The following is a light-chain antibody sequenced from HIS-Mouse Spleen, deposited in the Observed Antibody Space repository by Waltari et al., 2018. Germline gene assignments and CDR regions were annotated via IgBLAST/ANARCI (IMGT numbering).Light chain of an antibody. CDR1: ALPKKY. Sequence: SYELTQPPSVSVSPGQTARITCSGDALPKKYAYWYKQKSGHAPVLVIYEDSKRPSGIPERFSGSSSGTMATLTISGAQVEDEADYYCYSTDSSGNHRVFGGGTKLTVL. CDR2: EDS. CDR3: YSTDSSGNHRV. V-gene: IGLV3-10*01. J-gene: IGLJ2*01.